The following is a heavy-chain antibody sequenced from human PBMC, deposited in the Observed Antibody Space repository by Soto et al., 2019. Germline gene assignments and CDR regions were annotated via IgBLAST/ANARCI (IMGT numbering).Heavy chain of an antibody. CDR1: GDSVSSNSAA. CDR2: TYYRSKWYN. Sequence: SQTLSLTCAISGDSVSSNSAAWNWIRQSPSRGLEWLGRTYYRSKWYNDYAVSVKSRITINPDTAKNQFSLQLNSVTPEDTALYYCARDRGTDIAAPGTFDYWGQGALVTV. CDR3: ARDRGTDIAAPGTFDY. J-gene: IGHJ4*02. V-gene: IGHV6-1*01. D-gene: IGHD6-13*01.